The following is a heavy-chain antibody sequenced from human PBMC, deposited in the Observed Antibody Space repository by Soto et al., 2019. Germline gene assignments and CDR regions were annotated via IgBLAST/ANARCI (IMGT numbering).Heavy chain of an antibody. V-gene: IGHV4-4*02. J-gene: IGHJ5*01. CDR2: IYHNGSP. D-gene: IGHD2-21*01. CDR3: GRVVEGATRHTDLDS. CDR1: GGSISSTNW. Sequence: PSETLSLTCAVSGGSISSTNWWSWVRQSPGKGLEWIGEIYHNGSPDYNPSLKSRVTISVDTANNQVSLRMRSLTAADTAVYYCGRVVEGATRHTDLDSWGQGTLVTVSS.